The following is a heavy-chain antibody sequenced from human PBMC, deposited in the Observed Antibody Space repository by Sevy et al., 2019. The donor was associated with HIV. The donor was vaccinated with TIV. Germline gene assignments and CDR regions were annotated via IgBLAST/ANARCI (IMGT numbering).Heavy chain of an antibody. V-gene: IGHV4-34*01. Sequence: SETLSLTCGVSGGSFSAYYWSWIRQPPGKGLEGIGEINRSGSTNYNPSLKSRVTISVDTSKKQFSLNLSSVTAADTAVYYCARVYSSAPHFDIWGQGTMVTVSS. CDR2: INRSGST. D-gene: IGHD6-19*01. CDR1: GGSFSAYY. J-gene: IGHJ3*02. CDR3: ARVYSSAPHFDI.